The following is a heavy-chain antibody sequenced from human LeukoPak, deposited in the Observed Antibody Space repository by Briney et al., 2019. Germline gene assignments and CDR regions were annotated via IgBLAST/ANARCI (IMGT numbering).Heavy chain of an antibody. Sequence: PSETLSLTCTVSGASISDYYWSWIRQPAGKGLEWIGRIYGSGNTSYNPSLKSRVTMSVDMSKNQFSLNLSFVTAADTAVYYCAKEGMYYYERLLDYWGQGTLVTVSS. D-gene: IGHD3-22*01. J-gene: IGHJ4*02. CDR1: GASISDYY. CDR3: AKEGMYYYERLLDY. CDR2: IYGSGNT. V-gene: IGHV4-4*07.